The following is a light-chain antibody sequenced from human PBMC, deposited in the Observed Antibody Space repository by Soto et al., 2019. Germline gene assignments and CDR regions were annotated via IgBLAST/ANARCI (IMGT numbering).Light chain of an antibody. V-gene: IGKV3-15*01. Sequence: EIVMTQSPATLSVSPGDRATLSCRASQSVFSSLAWYKQKPGQAPRLLIYGAATRATGIPARFSGSGSGTEFTLTISSLQSEDFAVYYCQQYYNWPAFGQGTKVEIK. CDR1: QSVFSS. CDR2: GAA. CDR3: QQYYNWPA. J-gene: IGKJ1*01.